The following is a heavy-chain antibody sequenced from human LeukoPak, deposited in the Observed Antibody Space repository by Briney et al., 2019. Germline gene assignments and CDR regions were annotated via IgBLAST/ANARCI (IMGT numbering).Heavy chain of an antibody. CDR3: ARLYSSSSGKAFDI. J-gene: IGHJ3*02. CDR1: GFTFSSYE. D-gene: IGHD6-6*01. CDR2: ISSGRTI. V-gene: IGHV3-48*03. Sequence: PGGSLRLSCAASGFTFSSYEMNWVRQAPGKGLEWVSYISSGRTIYYADSVKGRFTISRDNAKNSLYLQMNSLRAEDTAVYYCARLYSSSSGKAFDIWGQGTIVTVSS.